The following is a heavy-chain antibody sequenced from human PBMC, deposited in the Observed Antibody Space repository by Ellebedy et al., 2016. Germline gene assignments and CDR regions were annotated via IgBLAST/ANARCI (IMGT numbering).Heavy chain of an antibody. CDR2: VNPNIGDS. V-gene: IGHV1-2*02. J-gene: IGHJ5*02. CDR1: GYKFTGYY. D-gene: IGHD1-1*01. CDR3: AAGTNGTTGWFGP. Sequence: ASVKVSXXASGYKFTGYYMHWLRQAPGQRPEWMGWVNPNIGDSKFALSFQGRVSMTRDTSITTVYMDLSDLRSDDTAVYYCAAGTNGTTGWFGPWGQGTLVSVSS.